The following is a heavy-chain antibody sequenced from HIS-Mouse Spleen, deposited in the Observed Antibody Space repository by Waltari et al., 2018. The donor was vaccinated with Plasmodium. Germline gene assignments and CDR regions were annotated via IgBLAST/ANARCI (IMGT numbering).Heavy chain of an antibody. CDR1: GYTFTRYG. Sequence: QVQLVQSGTDMKKPGASVKVSCKASGYTFTRYGINWVGQAPGQGLEWMGWVSAYNGNTNYAQKHQGRVTSTTDTSTSTAYMQLRSLRSDDTAVYYCARGSAGDAFDIWGQGTMVTVSS. V-gene: IGHV1-18*01. D-gene: IGHD3-10*01. CDR3: ARGSAGDAFDI. CDR2: VSAYNGNT. J-gene: IGHJ3*02.